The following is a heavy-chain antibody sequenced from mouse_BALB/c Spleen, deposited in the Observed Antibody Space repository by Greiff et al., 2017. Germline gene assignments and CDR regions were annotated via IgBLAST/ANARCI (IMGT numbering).Heavy chain of an antibody. J-gene: IGHJ3*01. Sequence: VHLVESGPGLVAPSQSLSITCTVSGFSLTSYGVHWVRQPPGKGLEWLGVIWAGGSTNYNSALMSRLSISKDNSKSQVFLKMNSLQTDDTAMYYCARDQDGYDLAWFAYWGQGTLVTVSA. CDR2: IWAGGST. V-gene: IGHV2-9*02. CDR1: GFSLTSYG. D-gene: IGHD2-2*01. CDR3: ARDQDGYDLAWFAY.